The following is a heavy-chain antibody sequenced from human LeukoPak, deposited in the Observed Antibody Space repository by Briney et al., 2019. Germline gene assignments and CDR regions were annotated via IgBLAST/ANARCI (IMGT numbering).Heavy chain of an antibody. D-gene: IGHD3-3*01. CDR3: ARVDYDFWSGYPNWFDP. Sequence: PSETLSLTCTVSGGSISSYYWSWIRQPPGKGLEWIGYIYYSGSTNHNPSLKSRVTTSVDTSKNQFSLKLSSVTAADTAVYYCARVDYDFWSGYPNWFDPWGQGTLVTVSS. V-gene: IGHV4-59*01. CDR2: IYYSGST. J-gene: IGHJ5*02. CDR1: GGSISSYY.